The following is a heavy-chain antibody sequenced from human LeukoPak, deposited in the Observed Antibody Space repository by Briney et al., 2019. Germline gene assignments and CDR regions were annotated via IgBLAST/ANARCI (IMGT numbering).Heavy chain of an antibody. CDR1: GGSISSYY. Sequence: RSSETLSLTCTVSGGSISSYYWSWIRQPPGKGLEWIGYIYYSGSTNYNPSLKSRVTILVDTSKNQFSLKLSSVTAADTAVYYCARGWGIVVVPAAPRKAFDIWGQGTMVTVSS. CDR2: IYYSGST. J-gene: IGHJ3*02. D-gene: IGHD2-2*01. CDR3: ARGWGIVVVPAAPRKAFDI. V-gene: IGHV4-59*01.